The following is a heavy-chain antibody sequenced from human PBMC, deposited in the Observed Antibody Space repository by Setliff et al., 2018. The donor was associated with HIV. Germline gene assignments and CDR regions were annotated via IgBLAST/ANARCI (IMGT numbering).Heavy chain of an antibody. CDR2: IYWNNNK. CDR1: GLSLSTSGVG. J-gene: IGHJ4*02. CDR3: AYSGRQLRGPYFDF. V-gene: IGHV2-5*01. D-gene: IGHD1-1*01. Sequence: GSGPTLVNPTQPLTLTCTFSGLSLSTSGVGVGWIRQSPGKALEWLAFIYWNNNKHYSTSLKSRLTVTKDTSKNRVVFTMTNMDPVDTATYYCAYSGRQLRGPYFDFWGQGTPVTVSS.